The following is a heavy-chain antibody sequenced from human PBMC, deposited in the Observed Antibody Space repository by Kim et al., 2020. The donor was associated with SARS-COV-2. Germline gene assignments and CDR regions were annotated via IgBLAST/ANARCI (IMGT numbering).Heavy chain of an antibody. CDR2: IYYSGST. V-gene: IGHV4-61*01. Sequence: SETLSLTCTVSGGSVSSGSYYWSWIRQPPGKGLEWIGYIYYSGSTNYNPSLKSRVTISVDTSKNQFSLKLSSVTAADTAVYYCARDSSSSWLPRHFQHWGQGTLVTVSS. CDR3: ARDSSSSWLPRHFQH. CDR1: GGSVSSGSYY. J-gene: IGHJ1*01. D-gene: IGHD6-13*01.